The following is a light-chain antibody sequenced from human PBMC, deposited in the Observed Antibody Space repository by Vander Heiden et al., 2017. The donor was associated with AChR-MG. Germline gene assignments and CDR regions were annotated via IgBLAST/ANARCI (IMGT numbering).Light chain of an antibody. CDR1: DIGAKR. CDR3: QVGDSGGDHVV. CDR2: DDS. Sequence: YVLTQPHSVSVAPGQTARITCGGNDIGAKRQHWYRQRPGQAPVLVVDDDSDLDAGIPGRFSGSNSGKTATITINRVETGEEADYYCQVGDSGGDHVVFGGGTKLTVV. J-gene: IGLJ3*02. V-gene: IGLV3-21*02.